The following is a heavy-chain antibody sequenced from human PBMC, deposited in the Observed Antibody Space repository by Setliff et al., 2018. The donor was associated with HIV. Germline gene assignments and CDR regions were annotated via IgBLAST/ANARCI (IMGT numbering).Heavy chain of an antibody. CDR3: ARNQGDSSGWYAGDF. D-gene: IGHD6-19*01. CDR1: GGTFSNYG. J-gene: IGHJ4*01. CDR2: IIPIFGSA. Sequence: AASVKVSCKASGGTFSNYGFAWVRQAPGQGLEWMGGIIPIFGSADYAQKFQGRVTMTRDTSTNTVYMDLRNLRSEDTAVYYCARNQGDSSGWYAGDFWGHGTLVTVSS. V-gene: IGHV1-69*05.